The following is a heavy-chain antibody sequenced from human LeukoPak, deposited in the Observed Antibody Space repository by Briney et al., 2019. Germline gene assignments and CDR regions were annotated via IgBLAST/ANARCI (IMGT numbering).Heavy chain of an antibody. CDR1: GGSISSYS. V-gene: IGHV4-4*07. J-gene: IGHJ4*02. Sequence: KPSETLSLTCTVSGGSISSYSWSWIRQPAGKGLEWIGRIYTSGSTKYNPSLTSRVTMSVDTSKNQFSLKLRSVTAADTAVYYCARAVHCSGGSCYFDYWGQGILVTVSS. CDR2: IYTSGST. CDR3: ARAVHCSGGSCYFDY. D-gene: IGHD2-15*01.